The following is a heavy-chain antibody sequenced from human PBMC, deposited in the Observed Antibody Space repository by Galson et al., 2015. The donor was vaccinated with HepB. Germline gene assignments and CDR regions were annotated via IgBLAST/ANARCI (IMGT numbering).Heavy chain of an antibody. Sequence: ETLSLTCTVSGGSISSSSYYWGWIRQPPGKGLEWIGSIYYSGSTYYNPSLKSRVTISVDTSKNQFSLKLSSVTAADTAVYYCARDRLYGMDVWGQGTTVTVSS. J-gene: IGHJ6*02. CDR2: IYYSGST. CDR1: GGSISSSSYY. V-gene: IGHV4-39*02. CDR3: ARDRLYGMDV.